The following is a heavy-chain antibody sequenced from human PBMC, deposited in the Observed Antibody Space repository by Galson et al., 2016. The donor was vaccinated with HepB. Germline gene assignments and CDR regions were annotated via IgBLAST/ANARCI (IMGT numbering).Heavy chain of an antibody. CDR1: SGSISSSRYY. Sequence: SETPSLTCTVSSGSISSSRYYWGWIRQPPGKGLEWIGSVYYSGTAYYDPSLKSRVSISVDTSKNQFSLRLSSVTAADTAVYYCASHCGGDCYNNLADAFDIWGRGKMVTVSS. V-gene: IGHV4-39*01. CDR3: ASHCGGDCYNNLADAFDI. J-gene: IGHJ3*02. D-gene: IGHD2-21*02. CDR2: VYYSGTA.